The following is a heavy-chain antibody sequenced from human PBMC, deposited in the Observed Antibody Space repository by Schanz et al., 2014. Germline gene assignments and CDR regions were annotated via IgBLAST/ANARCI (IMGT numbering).Heavy chain of an antibody. V-gene: IGHV3-7*01. CDR1: GFTFSTYW. CDR3: ARDKGGYYPFDY. D-gene: IGHD3-3*01. Sequence: EVQLVESGGGLVQPGGSLRLSCAASGFTFSTYWMSWVRQAPGKGLEWVANIKQDESERSYVDSAKGRFTISRDNAKNSLYLQMNSLRAEDTAVYYCARDKGGYYPFDYWGQGTLVTVSS. CDR2: IKQDESER. J-gene: IGHJ4*02.